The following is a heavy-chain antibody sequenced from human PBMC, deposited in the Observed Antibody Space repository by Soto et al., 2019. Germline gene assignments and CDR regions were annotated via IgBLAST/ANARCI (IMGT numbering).Heavy chain of an antibody. Sequence: GGSLRLSCAASGFTFSSYAMSWVRQAPGEGLEWVSAISGSGGSTYYADSVKGRFTISRDNSKNTLYLQMNSLRAEDTAVYYCAKDPYDYVWGSYRYLAYWGQGTLVTVSS. CDR1: GFTFSSYA. J-gene: IGHJ4*02. CDR2: ISGSGGST. CDR3: AKDPYDYVWGSYRYLAY. D-gene: IGHD3-16*02. V-gene: IGHV3-23*01.